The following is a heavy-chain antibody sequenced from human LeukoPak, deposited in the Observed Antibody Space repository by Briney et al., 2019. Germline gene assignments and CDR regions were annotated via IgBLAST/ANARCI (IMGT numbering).Heavy chain of an antibody. Sequence: PSETLSPTCAVSGGSISGFSWNWIRQPPGKGMEWIGYTYPSGSADYNPSLKSRVSMSVDTPNNQISLTLSSVSASNKAVYFCARRTRLTVGIYNIDFRGQGILVTVSS. CDR2: TYPSGSA. CDR3: ARRTRLTVGIYNIDF. V-gene: IGHV4-4*09. J-gene: IGHJ4*02. D-gene: IGHD5-12*01. CDR1: GGSISGFS.